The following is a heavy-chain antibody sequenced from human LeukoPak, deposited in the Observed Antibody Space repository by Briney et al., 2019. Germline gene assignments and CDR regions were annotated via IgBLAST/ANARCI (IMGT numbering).Heavy chain of an antibody. Sequence: GGSLRLSCAASGFTFSSYAMSWVRQAPGKGLEWVSAISGSGGSTYYADSVKGRFTISRDNSKNTLYLQMNNLRAEDTAVYYCARAEDFWGGNYKRRDFDSWGQGTLVTVSS. CDR1: GFTFSSYA. V-gene: IGHV3-23*01. CDR3: ARAEDFWGGNYKRRDFDS. CDR2: ISGSGGST. J-gene: IGHJ4*02. D-gene: IGHD3-3*01.